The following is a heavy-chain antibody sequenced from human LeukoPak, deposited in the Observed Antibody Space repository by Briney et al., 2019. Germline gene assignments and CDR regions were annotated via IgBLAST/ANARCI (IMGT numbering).Heavy chain of an antibody. CDR3: AKREMATISDFGGAFDY. CDR1: GFTFSSYG. V-gene: IGHV3-30*02. CDR2: IRYDGSNK. D-gene: IGHD5-24*01. J-gene: IGHJ4*02. Sequence: PGGSLRLSCAASGFTFSSYGMHWVRQAPGKGLEWVAFIRYDGSNKYYADSVKGRFTISRDNSKNTLYLQMNSLRAEDTAVYYCAKREMATISDFGGAFDYWGQGTLVTVSS.